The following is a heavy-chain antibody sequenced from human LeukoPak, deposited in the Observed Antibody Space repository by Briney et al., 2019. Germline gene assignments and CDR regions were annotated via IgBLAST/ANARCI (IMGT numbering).Heavy chain of an antibody. CDR1: GFTFSNYN. V-gene: IGHV3-30*18. CDR2: ISSDGNDK. CDR3: AKAGAYDTSGYYYYLEY. D-gene: IGHD3-22*01. Sequence: GGSLRLSCAASGFTFSNYNMNWVRQAPGKGLEWVGSISSDGNDKFYVDSVEGRFTISRDNSRSTLYLQMDSLRAEDTAVYYCAKAGAYDTSGYYYYLEYWGQGTLVTVSS. J-gene: IGHJ4*02.